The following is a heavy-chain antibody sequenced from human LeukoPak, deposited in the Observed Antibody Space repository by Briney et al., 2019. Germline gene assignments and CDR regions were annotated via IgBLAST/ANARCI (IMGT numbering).Heavy chain of an antibody. D-gene: IGHD3-9*01. Sequence: GGSLRLSCAASGFTFSNAWMSWVRQAPGKGLEWVGRIKSKTDGGTTDYAAPVKGRFTISRDDSKNTLYLQMNSLKTEDTAVYYCTTTDSGDYDILTGYYNRVDYWGQGTLVTVSS. CDR1: GFTFSNAW. V-gene: IGHV3-15*01. CDR3: TTTDSGDYDILTGYYNRVDY. CDR2: IKSKTDGGTT. J-gene: IGHJ4*02.